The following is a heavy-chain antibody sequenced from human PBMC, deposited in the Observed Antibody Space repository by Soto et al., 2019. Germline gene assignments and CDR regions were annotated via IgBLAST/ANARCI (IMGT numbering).Heavy chain of an antibody. Sequence: QVQLVQSGGGLVKPGGSLRLSCAVSGVSFSDTYMTWIRQVTGKGLEWISYISTNGSTIYYADSVKGRFTISRDNAKNSLSLQMTSMSAEDTAVYYCAMVLLVVGVTLEYSFDSWGQGTVVSVS. J-gene: IGHJ4*02. D-gene: IGHD2-8*02. CDR2: ISTNGSTI. CDR1: GVSFSDTY. CDR3: AMVLLVVGVTLEYSFDS. V-gene: IGHV3-11*01.